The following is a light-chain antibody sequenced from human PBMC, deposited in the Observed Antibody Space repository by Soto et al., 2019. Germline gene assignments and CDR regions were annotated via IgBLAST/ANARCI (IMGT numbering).Light chain of an antibody. CDR2: RAS. CDR1: QGITSW. V-gene: IGKV1-12*01. J-gene: IGKJ4*01. Sequence: DIQMTQSPSSVSASVGDRVTITCRASQGITSWLAWYQQKPGKAPKLLLYRASNLQSGVPSRFSGSGSGTDFTLTISGLQHADFATYYCQQTTTFPLTFGGGTKVEIK. CDR3: QQTTTFPLT.